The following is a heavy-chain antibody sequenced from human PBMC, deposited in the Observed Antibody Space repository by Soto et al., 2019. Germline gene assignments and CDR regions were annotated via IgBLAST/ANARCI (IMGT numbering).Heavy chain of an antibody. V-gene: IGHV3-66*01. CDR3: ARAPTITTIFDC. CDR1: GFIVSNNY. J-gene: IGHJ4*02. Sequence: GGSLRLSCAASGFIVSNNYMSWVRQAPGMGLEWVSIIYSDGTTYYTDSVEGRFTISRDNSKNTLYLQMDSPRAEDTAVYYCARAPTITTIFDCWGQGTLVTVSS. D-gene: IGHD4-4*01. CDR2: IYSDGTT.